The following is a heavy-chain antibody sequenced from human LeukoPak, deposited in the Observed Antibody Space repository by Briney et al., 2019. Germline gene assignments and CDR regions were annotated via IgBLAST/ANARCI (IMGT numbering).Heavy chain of an antibody. CDR2: INTDGSGT. D-gene: IGHD4-23*01. CDR1: GFTFSSYW. V-gene: IGHV3-74*01. J-gene: IGHJ5*02. Sequence: GGSLRLSCAASGFTFSSYWMHWVRQAPGKGLVWVSHINTDGSGTYYADSVKGRFTISRDNAKNTLYLQMNSLRAEDTAVYFCARDLDYGGHLWSQGTLVTVSS. CDR3: ARDLDYGGHL.